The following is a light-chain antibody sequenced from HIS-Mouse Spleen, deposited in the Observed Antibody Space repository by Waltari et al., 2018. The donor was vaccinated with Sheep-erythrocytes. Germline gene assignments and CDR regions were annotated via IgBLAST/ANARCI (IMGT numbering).Light chain of an antibody. J-gene: IGLJ1*01. V-gene: IGLV2-11*01. Sequence: QSALTQPRSVSGSPGQSVTISCPGTSSDVGGYNYVSWYQQYPGKAPKLMIYDVSKRPSRVPDRFSGSKSGNTASLTISGLQAEDEADYYCCSYAGSYNHVFATGTKVTVL. CDR2: DVS. CDR3: CSYAGSYNHV. CDR1: SSDVGGYNY.